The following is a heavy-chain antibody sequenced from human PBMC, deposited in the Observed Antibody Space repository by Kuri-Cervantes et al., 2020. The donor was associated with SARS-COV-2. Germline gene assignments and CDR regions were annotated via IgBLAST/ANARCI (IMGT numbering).Heavy chain of an antibody. CDR3: ARDADSSSRYPGAFDI. D-gene: IGHD6-13*01. V-gene: IGHV1-2*06. Sequence: GESLKISCKASGYTFTGYYMHWVRQAPGQGLEWMGRINPNSGGTNYAQKFQGRVTMTRDTSISTAYMELSRLRSDDTAVYYCARDADSSSRYPGAFDIWGQGTMVTVSS. CDR2: INPNSGGT. J-gene: IGHJ3*02. CDR1: GYTFTGYY.